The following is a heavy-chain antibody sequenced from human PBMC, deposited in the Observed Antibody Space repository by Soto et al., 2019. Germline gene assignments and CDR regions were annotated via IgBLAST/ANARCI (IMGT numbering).Heavy chain of an antibody. CDR1: GFTFSSYG. J-gene: IGHJ6*03. CDR2: IWYDGSNK. Sequence: GGSLRLSCAASGFTFSSYGMHWVRQAPGKGLEWVAVIWYDGSNKYYADSVKGRFTISRDNSKNTLYLQMNSLRAEDTAVYYCARDGRELEYYYYYYMDVWGKGTTVTVSS. D-gene: IGHD1-26*01. CDR3: ARDGRELEYYYYYYMDV. V-gene: IGHV3-33*01.